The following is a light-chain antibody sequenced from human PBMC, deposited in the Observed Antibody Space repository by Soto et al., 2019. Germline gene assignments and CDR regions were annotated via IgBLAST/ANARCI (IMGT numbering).Light chain of an antibody. V-gene: IGKV3-20*01. CDR3: QQYGSSSLWT. Sequence: EIVLTQSPGTLSLSPGERATLSCRASQSVSSTYLAGYQQKPGQAPRLLIYGASSRATGIPDRFSGSGSGTDFTLTIRRLEPEDFAVDYCQQYGSSSLWTFGQGTKVEI. CDR1: QSVSSTY. CDR2: GAS. J-gene: IGKJ1*01.